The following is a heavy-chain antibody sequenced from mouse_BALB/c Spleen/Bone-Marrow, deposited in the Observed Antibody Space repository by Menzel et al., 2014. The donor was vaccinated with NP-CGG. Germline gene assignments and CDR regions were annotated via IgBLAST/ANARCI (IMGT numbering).Heavy chain of an antibody. CDR2: IYPYNGGT. CDR3: ARLGRDY. CDR1: GYTFTDYN. Sequence: VQLQQSGPELVKPGASVKISCKASGYTFTDYNMHWVKQSHGKILEWIGYIYPYNGGTGYNQKFKSKATLTVDNSSSTAYMELRSLTSEDSAVYYCARLGRDYWGQGTTLTVSS. V-gene: IGHV1S29*02. D-gene: IGHD4-1*01. J-gene: IGHJ2*01.